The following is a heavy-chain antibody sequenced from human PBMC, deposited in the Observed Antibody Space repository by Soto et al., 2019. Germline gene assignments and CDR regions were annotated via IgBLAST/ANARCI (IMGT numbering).Heavy chain of an antibody. J-gene: IGHJ5*02. D-gene: IGHD3-10*01. CDR2: IYYSGST. Sequence: QVQLQESGPGLVKPSQTLSLTCTVSGGSISSGGYYWSWIRQHPGTGLEWIGYIYYSGSTYYNPSLKRRVTISVDTSKNQFSLKLSSVTAADTAVYYCARGGAVRPFDPWGQGTLVTVSS. CDR1: GGSISSGGYY. V-gene: IGHV4-31*03. CDR3: ARGGAVRPFDP.